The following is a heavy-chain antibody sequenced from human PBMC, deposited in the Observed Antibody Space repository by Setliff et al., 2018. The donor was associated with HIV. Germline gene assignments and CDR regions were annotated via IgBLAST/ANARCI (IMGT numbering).Heavy chain of an antibody. J-gene: IGHJ4*02. CDR2: ISWNSGTI. CDR3: ARARGGFYFDS. D-gene: IGHD3-16*01. Sequence: HPGGSLRLSCAASGFTFDDYAMHWVRQAPGKGLEWVSGISWNSGTIGYADSVKGRFTISRDNARDTLYLQLNSLRAEDTAVYYCARARGGFYFDSWGQGTLVTVSS. CDR1: GFTFDDYA. V-gene: IGHV3-9*01.